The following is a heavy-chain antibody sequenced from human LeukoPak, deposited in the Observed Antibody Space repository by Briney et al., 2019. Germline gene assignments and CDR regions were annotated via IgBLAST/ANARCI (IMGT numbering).Heavy chain of an antibody. J-gene: IGHJ4*02. CDR1: GGTFSNYA. CDR3: ARDWDGYYGSSGYYIDY. V-gene: IGHV1-69*04. CDR2: IIPILGIA. Sequence: SVKVSCKASGGTFSNYAISWVRQAPGQGLEWMGRIIPILGIANYAQKFQGRVTITADKSTSTAYMELSSLRSEDTAVYYCARDWDGYYGSSGYYIDYWGQGTLVIVSS. D-gene: IGHD3-22*01.